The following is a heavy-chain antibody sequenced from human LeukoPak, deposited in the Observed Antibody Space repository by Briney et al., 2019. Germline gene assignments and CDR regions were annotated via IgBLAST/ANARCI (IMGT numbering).Heavy chain of an antibody. D-gene: IGHD5-18*01. J-gene: IGHJ6*03. V-gene: IGHV1-24*01. CDR1: GYTLTELS. CDR2: FDPEDGET. CDR3: ARWGGYSYGSILDDYYYMDV. Sequence: ASVKVSCKVSGYTLTELSMHWVRQAPGKGLEWMGGFDPEDGETIYAQKFQGRVTMTRNTSISTAYMELSSLRSEDTAVYYCARWGGYSYGSILDDYYYMDVWGKGTTVTISS.